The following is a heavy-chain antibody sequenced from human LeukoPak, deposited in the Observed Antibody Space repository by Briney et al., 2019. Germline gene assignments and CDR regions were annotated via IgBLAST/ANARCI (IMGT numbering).Heavy chain of an antibody. V-gene: IGHV4-4*09. CDR2: IYTSGST. D-gene: IGHD3-3*01. Sequence: SETLSLTCTVSGGSISSYYWSWIRQPPGKGLEWIGHIYTSGSTNYNPSLKSRVTISVDTSKNQFSLKLSSVTAADTAVYYCARHGKGYYDFWSGYYQNWFDPWGQGTLVTVSS. CDR1: GGSISSYY. CDR3: ARHGKGYYDFWSGYYQNWFDP. J-gene: IGHJ5*02.